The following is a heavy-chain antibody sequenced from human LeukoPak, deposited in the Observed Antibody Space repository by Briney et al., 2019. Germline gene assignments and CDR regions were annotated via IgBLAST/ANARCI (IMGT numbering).Heavy chain of an antibody. CDR1: GYTFTSYG. J-gene: IGHJ3*02. D-gene: IGHD3-9*01. CDR3: ARVEFILTGYFVSGAFDI. Sequence: GASVKVSCKASGYTFTSYGISWVRQAPGQGLEWMGWISAYNGNTNYAQKLQGRVTMTTDTSTSTAYMELRSLRSDDTAVYYCARVEFILTGYFVSGAFDIWGQGTMVTVSS. CDR2: ISAYNGNT. V-gene: IGHV1-18*01.